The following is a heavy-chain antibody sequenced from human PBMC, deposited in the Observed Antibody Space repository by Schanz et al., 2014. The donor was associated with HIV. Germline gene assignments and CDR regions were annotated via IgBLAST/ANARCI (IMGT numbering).Heavy chain of an antibody. D-gene: IGHD6-13*01. CDR2: INHSGST. CDR3: ARDSTMDYFDY. Sequence: QVQLQQWGAGLLKPSETLSLTCAVYGGSFSGYYWTWIRQPPGKGLEWIGRINHSGSTNYNPSLKSRVTISVDTSSDHFSLKRSSVTAADTAVYYCARDSTMDYFDYWGQGTLVTVSS. V-gene: IGHV4-34*01. J-gene: IGHJ4*02. CDR1: GGSFSGYY.